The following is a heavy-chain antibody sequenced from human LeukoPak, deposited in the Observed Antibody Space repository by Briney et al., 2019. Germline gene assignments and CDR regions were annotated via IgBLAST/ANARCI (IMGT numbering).Heavy chain of an antibody. CDR1: GYTFTSYY. CDR2: INPSGGST. Sequence: ASVKVSCKASGYTFTSYYMHWVRQAPGQGLEWMGIINPSGGSTSYAQKFQGRVTMTTDTSTSTAYMELRSLRSDDTAVYYCARVQTTIYYGSGSYCPPVRFHGMDVWGQGTTVTVSS. J-gene: IGHJ6*02. D-gene: IGHD3-10*01. CDR3: ARVQTTIYYGSGSYCPPVRFHGMDV. V-gene: IGHV1-46*01.